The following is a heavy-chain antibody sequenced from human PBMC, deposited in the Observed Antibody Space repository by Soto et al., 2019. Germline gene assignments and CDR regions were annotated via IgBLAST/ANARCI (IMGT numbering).Heavy chain of an antibody. D-gene: IGHD2-8*01. CDR1: GGTFSSYA. J-gene: IGHJ4*02. CDR2: IIPIFGTA. Sequence: QVQLVQSEAEVKKPGSSVKVSCKASGGTFSSYAISWVRQAPGQGLEWMGGIIPIFGTANYAQKFQGRVTITADESTSTAYMELSSLRSEDTAVYYCARGGYCTNGVCSILDYWGQGTLVTVSS. CDR3: ARGGYCTNGVCSILDY. V-gene: IGHV1-69*01.